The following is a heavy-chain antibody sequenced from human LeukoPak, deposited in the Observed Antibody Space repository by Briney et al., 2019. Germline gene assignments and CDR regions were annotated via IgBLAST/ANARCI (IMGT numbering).Heavy chain of an antibody. Sequence: GGSLRLTCAASGFTFDDYAMHWVRQAPGKGLEWVSLISGDGGSTYYADSVKGRFTISRDNSKNSLYLQMNSLRTEDTALYYCAKALADRDLPYYYDSSGYYLVLGYWGQGTLVTVSS. J-gene: IGHJ4*02. CDR3: AKALADRDLPYYYDSSGYYLVLGY. CDR2: ISGDGGST. V-gene: IGHV3-43*02. D-gene: IGHD3-22*01. CDR1: GFTFDDYA.